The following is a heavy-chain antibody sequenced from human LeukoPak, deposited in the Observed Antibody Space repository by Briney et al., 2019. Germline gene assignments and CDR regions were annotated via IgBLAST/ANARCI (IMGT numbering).Heavy chain of an antibody. D-gene: IGHD2-2*01. V-gene: IGHV3-30*02. CDR3: AKNHRDAGDY. CDR1: GLTFSSYG. CDR2: IHYDGSNE. J-gene: IGHJ4*02. Sequence: GGSLRLSCAASGLTFSSYGMHWVRQAPGKGLEWVAFIHYDGSNEYYADSVKGRFTISRDDSRNTLYLQMNSLRAEDTALYYCAKNHRDAGDYWGQGTLVTVSS.